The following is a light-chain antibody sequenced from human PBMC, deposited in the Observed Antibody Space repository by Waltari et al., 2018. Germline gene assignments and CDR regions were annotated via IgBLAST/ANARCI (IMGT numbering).Light chain of an antibody. J-gene: IGKJ1*01. Sequence: IVMTQSPDSLAVSLGERATINCKSSQSVLYSSNHKNYLACYQQKAGQPPTLLIYWSSNRASGVPDRFSGSGSGTDFTLTISSLQAEDVAVYYCQQYYATPPWTFGQGTKVEIK. CDR3: QQYYATPPWT. CDR1: QSVLYSSNHKNY. CDR2: WSS. V-gene: IGKV4-1*01.